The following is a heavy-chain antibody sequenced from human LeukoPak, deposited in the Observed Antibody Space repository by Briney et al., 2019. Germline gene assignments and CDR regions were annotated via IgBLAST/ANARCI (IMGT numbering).Heavy chain of an antibody. D-gene: IGHD5-18*01. J-gene: IGHJ4*02. CDR3: ARDSAPYSYGIDY. V-gene: IGHV4-31*03. Sequence: SQTLSLTCTVSGGSISSGGYYWSWIRQHPGKGLEWIGYIYYSGSTYYNPSLKSRVTISVDTSKNQFSLKLSSVTAADTAVYYCARDSAPYSYGIDYWGQGTLVTVSS. CDR2: IYYSGST. CDR1: GGSISSGGYY.